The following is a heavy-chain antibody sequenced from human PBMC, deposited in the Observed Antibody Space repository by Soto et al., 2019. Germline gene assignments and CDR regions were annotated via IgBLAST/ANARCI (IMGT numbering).Heavy chain of an antibody. CDR2: ISAGGST. V-gene: IGHV3-23*01. CDR3: ASAPISCSSTSFYAKGFDY. Sequence: GGSQRLSCTASGFTLSDYPMRWVRHPPGKGLEWVSVISAGGSTYYADAVRGRFTVSRAHSKNTLYLQMNSLSSEDTAVYSCASAPISCSSTSFYAKGFDYWGQGTLVTVSS. D-gene: IGHD2-2*01. CDR1: GFTLSDYP. J-gene: IGHJ4*02.